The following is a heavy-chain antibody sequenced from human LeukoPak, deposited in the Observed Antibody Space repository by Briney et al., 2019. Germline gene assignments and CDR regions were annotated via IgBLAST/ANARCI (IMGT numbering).Heavy chain of an antibody. D-gene: IGHD6-19*01. CDR1: GGSISSYY. CDR2: IYTSGST. CDR3: ARVGSSGWVHYYYYYMDV. Sequence: SETLSLTCTVSGGSISSYYWSWIRQPAGKGLEWIGRIYTSGSTNYNPSLKSRVTMSVDTSKNQFSLKLSSVTAADTAVYYCARVGSSGWVHYYYYYMDVWGKGTTVTISS. J-gene: IGHJ6*03. V-gene: IGHV4-4*07.